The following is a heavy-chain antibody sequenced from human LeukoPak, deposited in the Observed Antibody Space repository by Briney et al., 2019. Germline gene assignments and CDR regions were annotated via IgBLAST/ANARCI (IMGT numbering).Heavy chain of an antibody. J-gene: IGHJ3*02. V-gene: IGHV5-51*01. CDR2: IYPGDSDT. CDR1: GYSSTSYW. Sequence: GESLKISCKGSGYSSTSYWIGWVRQMPGKGLEWMGIIYPGDSDTRYSPSFQGQVTISADKSISTAYLQWSSLKASDTAMYYCARQIVVAYRRYAFDIWGQGTMVTVSS. D-gene: IGHD3-22*01. CDR3: ARQIVVAYRRYAFDI.